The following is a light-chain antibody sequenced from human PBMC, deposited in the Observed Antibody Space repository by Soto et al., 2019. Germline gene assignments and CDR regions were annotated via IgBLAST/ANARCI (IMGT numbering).Light chain of an antibody. CDR1: QSISSW. CDR2: DAS. V-gene: IGKV1-5*01. CDR3: QQYNSYSPWT. J-gene: IGKJ1*01. Sequence: DIQMTQSPSTLSASVGDRVTITCRASQSISSWWAWYQQKPGKAPKLLIYDASSWESGVPSRFSGSGSGTEFTLTISSLQPDDFATYYCQQYNSYSPWTFGQGTKVDIK.